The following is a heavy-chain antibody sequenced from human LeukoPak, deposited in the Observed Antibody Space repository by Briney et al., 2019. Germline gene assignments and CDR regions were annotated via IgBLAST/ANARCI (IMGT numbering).Heavy chain of an antibody. J-gene: IGHJ3*02. D-gene: IGHD3-16*01. CDR2: SIPILDMA. CDR3: ARDGGAALSLDI. V-gene: IGHV1-69*04. Sequence: SVKVSCKASGDTFSRNTISWVRQAPGQGLEWMGRSIPILDMANYAQKFQGRVTITADKSTSTAYMELGSLRSEDTAVYYCARDGGAALSLDIWGQGTMVTVSS. CDR1: GDTFSRNT.